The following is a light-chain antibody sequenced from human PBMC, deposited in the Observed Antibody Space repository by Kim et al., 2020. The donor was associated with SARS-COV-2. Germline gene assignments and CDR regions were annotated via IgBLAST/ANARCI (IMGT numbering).Light chain of an antibody. V-gene: IGKV1-16*01. CDR2: AAS. CDR1: QDISSN. Sequence: ASVGDRVTITCRASQDISSNLAWFQQKPGKAPKSLIYAASSLQSGAPSRFSGAGSGTDFTLTISTLQAEDSGTYYCQQYCGYPRTFGQGTKVDIK. CDR3: QQYCGYPRT. J-gene: IGKJ1*01.